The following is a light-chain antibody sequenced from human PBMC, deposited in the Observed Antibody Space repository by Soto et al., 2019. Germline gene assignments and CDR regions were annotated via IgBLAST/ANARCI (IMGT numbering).Light chain of an antibody. V-gene: IGKV1-27*01. CDR3: QKYDRAPAA. Sequence: DIQVTQSPSSLSASPGDRITITCGASQDIKRFLTWYQQKPGKVPHLLIYAASTLRPGVPSRFSGNASGTDFTLTIASLQPEDVATYYCQKYDRAPAAFGQGTKVDVK. CDR1: QDIKRF. CDR2: AAS. J-gene: IGKJ1*01.